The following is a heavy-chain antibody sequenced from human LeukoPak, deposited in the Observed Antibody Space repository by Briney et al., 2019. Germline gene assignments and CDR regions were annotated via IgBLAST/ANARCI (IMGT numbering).Heavy chain of an antibody. D-gene: IGHD3-16*01. J-gene: IGHJ3*02. CDR3: ARETLINVDAFDI. CDR1: GFTLSSYW. CDR2: INSDGSST. Sequence: PGGSLRLSCAASGFTLSSYWMHWVRQAPGKGLVWVSRINSDGSSTGYADSVKGRFTISRDNAKNTLYLQMNSLRGEDTAVYYCARETLINVDAFDIWGQGTMVIVSS. V-gene: IGHV3-74*01.